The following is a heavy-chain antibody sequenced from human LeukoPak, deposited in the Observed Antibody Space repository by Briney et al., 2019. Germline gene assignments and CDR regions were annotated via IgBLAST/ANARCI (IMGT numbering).Heavy chain of an antibody. CDR1: GYTFTGYY. CDR3: TRPYYDFWSGYADNWFDP. Sequence: GASVKVSCKASGYTFTGYYMHRVRQAPGQGLEWMGWINPNSGGTNYAQKFQGRVTMTRDTSISTAYMELSRLRSDDTAVYYCTRPYYDFWSGYADNWFDPWGQGTLVTVSS. CDR2: INPNSGGT. V-gene: IGHV1-2*02. D-gene: IGHD3-3*01. J-gene: IGHJ5*02.